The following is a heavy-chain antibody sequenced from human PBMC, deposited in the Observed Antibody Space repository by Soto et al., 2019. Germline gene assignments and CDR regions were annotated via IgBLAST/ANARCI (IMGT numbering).Heavy chain of an antibody. Sequence: QVQLVQSGAEVKKPGASVKVSCKTSGYTFTNFGISWVRQAPGQGLEWMGWLSAYNGNTNYTQKFQGSVTMTTGTSTSTAYMELRSLRSDDTAVYYCARGETPIDYWGQGTLVTVSS. CDR3: ARGETPIDY. J-gene: IGHJ4*02. V-gene: IGHV1-18*01. D-gene: IGHD1-26*01. CDR2: LSAYNGNT. CDR1: GYTFTNFG.